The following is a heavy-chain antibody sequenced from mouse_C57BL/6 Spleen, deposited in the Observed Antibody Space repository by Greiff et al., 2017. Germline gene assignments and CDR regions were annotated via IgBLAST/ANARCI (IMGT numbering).Heavy chain of an antibody. Sequence: EVQLQQSGAELVKPGASVKLSCTASGFNIKDYYMHWVKQRTEQGLEWIGRIDPEDGETKSAPKFPGQATISADTSSNTAYLQLSSMTSEDTAVYDCARGAVTGNYYAMDYWGQGTSVTVSS. V-gene: IGHV14-2*01. J-gene: IGHJ4*01. CDR3: ARGAVTGNYYAMDY. CDR1: GFNIKDYY. D-gene: IGHD2-2*01. CDR2: IDPEDGET.